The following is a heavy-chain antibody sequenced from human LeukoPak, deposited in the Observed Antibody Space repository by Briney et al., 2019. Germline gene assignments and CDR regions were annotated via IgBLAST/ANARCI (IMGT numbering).Heavy chain of an antibody. CDR1: GYTFTSYG. CDR2: ISAYNGNT. CDR3: ARDIVVVVAAPPQPYYYYYGMDV. J-gene: IGHJ6*02. V-gene: IGHV1-18*01. D-gene: IGHD2-15*01. Sequence: ASVKVSCKASGYTFTSYGISWVRQAPGRGLEWMGWISAYNGNTNYAQKLQGRVTMTTDTSTSTAYMELRSLRSDDTAVYYCARDIVVVVAAPPQPYYYYYGMDVWGQGTTVTVSS.